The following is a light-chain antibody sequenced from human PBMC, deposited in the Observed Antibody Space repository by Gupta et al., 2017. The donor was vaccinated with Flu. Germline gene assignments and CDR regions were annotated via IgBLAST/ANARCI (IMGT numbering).Light chain of an antibody. J-gene: IGKJ3*01. CDR2: ATS. CDR3: EQANCYPFT. CDR1: QGMGSY. Sequence: PSFRSASVGDRVTISCRARQGMGSYLAWYQQKPGKAPKLLIYATSTLQSGVPSRFSGSGSGTEFTLTIDNLQPEDFANYYCEQANCYPFTFGHGTTVDVK. V-gene: IGKV1-9*01.